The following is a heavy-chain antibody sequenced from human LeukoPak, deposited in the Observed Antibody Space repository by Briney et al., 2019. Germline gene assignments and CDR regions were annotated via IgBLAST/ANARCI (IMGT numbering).Heavy chain of an antibody. Sequence: ASVKVSCKASGGTFSSYAISWVRQAPGQGLEWMGGIIPIFGTANYAQKFQGRVTITADESTSTAYMELSSLRSEDTAVYYCARFPRVYDFWSGYQYYFDYWGQGTLVTVSS. D-gene: IGHD3-3*01. V-gene: IGHV1-69*13. CDR2: IIPIFGTA. J-gene: IGHJ4*02. CDR3: ARFPRVYDFWSGYQYYFDY. CDR1: GGTFSSYA.